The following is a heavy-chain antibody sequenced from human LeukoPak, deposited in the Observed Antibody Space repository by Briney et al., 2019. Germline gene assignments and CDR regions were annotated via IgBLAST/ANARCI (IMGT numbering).Heavy chain of an antibody. V-gene: IGHV4-59*01. CDR3: ARVRQQVVDDAFDI. CDR2: IYYSGST. J-gene: IGHJ3*02. Sequence: SETLSLTCTVSGGSMSSYYWGWIRQPPGKGLEWIGYIYYSGSTNYNPSLKSRVTISVDTSKNLFSLKLSSVTAADTAVYYCARVRQQVVDDAFDIWGQGTMVIVSS. D-gene: IGHD6-13*01. CDR1: GGSMSSYY.